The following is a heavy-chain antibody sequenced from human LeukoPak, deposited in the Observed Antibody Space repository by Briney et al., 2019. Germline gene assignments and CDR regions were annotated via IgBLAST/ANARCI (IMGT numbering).Heavy chain of an antibody. CDR2: IKQDGSEK. Sequence: GGSLRLSCAASGFTFSSYWMSWVRQAPGKGLEWVTNIKQDGSEKYYVDSVKGRFTISRDNAKNSLYLQMNSLRAEDTAVYYCARVITVYNVYEEVAEYFQYWGQGTLVTVSS. CDR3: ARVITVYNVYEEVAEYFQY. D-gene: IGHD5/OR15-5a*01. CDR1: GFTFSSYW. V-gene: IGHV3-7*01. J-gene: IGHJ1*01.